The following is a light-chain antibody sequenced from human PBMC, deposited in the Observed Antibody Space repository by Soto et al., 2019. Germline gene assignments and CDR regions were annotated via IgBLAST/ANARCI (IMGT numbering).Light chain of an antibody. J-gene: IGLJ2*01. CDR1: SSNIGTNT. Sequence: QSVLTQPPSASATPGQRVTISCSGSSSNIGTNTVNWYRQVPGTAPKLLIYSNSQRPAGVPDRFSGSKADTSASLAISGLQSEDEANYYCAAWDDSVDAVLFGGGTKLTVL. CDR3: AAWDDSVDAVL. CDR2: SNS. V-gene: IGLV1-44*01.